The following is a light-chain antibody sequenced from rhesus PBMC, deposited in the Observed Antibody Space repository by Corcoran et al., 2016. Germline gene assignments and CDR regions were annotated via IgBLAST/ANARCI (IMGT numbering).Light chain of an antibody. J-gene: IGLJ6*01. Sequence: QAALTQPPSVSGSPGQSVTISCTGTTSDIGGYNARVSWYQQLPGKAPKLMIFEVSKRPSGVSDRFSGSHSGNTASLTISGLQTEDDADYFFVSYAGSNSFVFGGKTKLTVL. CDR1: TSDIGGYNAR. V-gene: IGLV2-23*02. CDR2: EVS. CDR3: VSYAGSNSFV.